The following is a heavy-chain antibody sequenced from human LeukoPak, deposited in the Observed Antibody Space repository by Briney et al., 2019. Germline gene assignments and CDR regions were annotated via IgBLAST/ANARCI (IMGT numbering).Heavy chain of an antibody. CDR3: ARASRYYDSSGYCFDY. CDR1: GGSISSSSYY. CDR2: IYYSGST. D-gene: IGHD3-22*01. Sequence: PSETLSLTCTVSGGSISSSSYYWGWIRQPPGKGLEWIGSIYYSGSTYYNPSLKSRVTISVDTSKNQFSLKLSSVTAADTAAYYCARASRYYDSSGYCFDYWGQGTLVTVSS. J-gene: IGHJ4*02. V-gene: IGHV4-39*07.